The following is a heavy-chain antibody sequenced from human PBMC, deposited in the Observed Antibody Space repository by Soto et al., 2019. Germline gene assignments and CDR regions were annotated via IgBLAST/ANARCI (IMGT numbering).Heavy chain of an antibody. Sequence: QVQLVQSGAEVTKPGASVKVSCKASGYTFTTYGIHWVRQAPGQGLECMGWITAYNGNTNYPQKFQGRVTMTTDTSPTTAYMDLRSLRSDDTAVYYCGRERDGSSWSSAEYLQHWGQGTLVTVSS. D-gene: IGHD6-13*01. CDR1: GYTFTTYG. CDR2: ITAYNGNT. V-gene: IGHV1-18*01. J-gene: IGHJ1*01. CDR3: GRERDGSSWSSAEYLQH.